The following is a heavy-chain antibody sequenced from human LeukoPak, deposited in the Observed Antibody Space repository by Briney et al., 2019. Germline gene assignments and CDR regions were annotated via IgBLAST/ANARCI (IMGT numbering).Heavy chain of an antibody. CDR1: EFTFSTYA. V-gene: IGHV3-23*01. D-gene: IGHD2-2*01. J-gene: IGHJ5*02. CDR3: ARGSSTIPFDP. CDR2: ITGSGGAT. Sequence: PGGSLRLSCAASEFTFSTYAVNWVRQAPGKGLEWVSAITGSGGATYYADSVKGRFTISRDNSKNTLYLQMNSLRAEDTAVYYCARGSSTIPFDPWGQGTLVTVSP.